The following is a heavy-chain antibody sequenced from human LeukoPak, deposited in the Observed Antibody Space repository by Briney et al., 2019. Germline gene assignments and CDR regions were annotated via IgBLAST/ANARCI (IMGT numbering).Heavy chain of an antibody. J-gene: IGHJ6*03. CDR1: GYTFTSYD. CDR2: MNPNSGNT. D-gene: IGHD1-1*01. Sequence: ASVKVSCKASGYTFTSYDIHWVRQATGQGLEWMGWMNPNSGNTGYAQKFQGRVTMTRNTSISTAYMELSSLRSEDTAVYYCARGASNWNDFHYYYYMDVWGKGTTVTVSS. V-gene: IGHV1-8*01. CDR3: ARGASNWNDFHYYYYMDV.